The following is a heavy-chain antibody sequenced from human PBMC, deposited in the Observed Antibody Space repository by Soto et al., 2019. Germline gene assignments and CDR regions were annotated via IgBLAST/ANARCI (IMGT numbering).Heavy chain of an antibody. CDR3: AKEVDSRAYYYYGMDV. CDR1: GFTFSSYA. D-gene: IGHD5-12*01. J-gene: IGHJ6*02. V-gene: IGHV3-23*01. Sequence: PGGPLRLSCAASGFTFSSYAMSWVRQAPGKGLEWVSGISGSGGSTYQADSVKGRLTISRDNSKNTLYLQMNSLRAEDTAVYYCAKEVDSRAYYYYGMDVWGQGTTVTVSS. CDR2: ISGSGGST.